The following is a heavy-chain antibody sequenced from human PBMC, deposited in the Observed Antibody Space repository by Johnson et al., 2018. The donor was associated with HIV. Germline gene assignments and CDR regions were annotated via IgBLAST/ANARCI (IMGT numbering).Heavy chain of an antibody. J-gene: IGHJ3*02. CDR3: AKDSRYSYGPDAFDI. V-gene: IGHV3-23*04. CDR2: ISGSGGST. D-gene: IGHD5-18*01. Sequence: VQLVESGGGLVQPGGSLTLSCAASGFTFSSYAMSWVRQAPGKGLEWVSAISGSGGSTYYSDSVKGRFTISRDNSKNTLYLQLNSLRAEDTAVYYCAKDSRYSYGPDAFDIWGQGTMVTVSS. CDR1: GFTFSSYA.